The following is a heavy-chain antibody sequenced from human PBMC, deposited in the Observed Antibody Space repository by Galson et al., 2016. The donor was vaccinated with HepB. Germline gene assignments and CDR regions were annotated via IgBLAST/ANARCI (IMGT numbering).Heavy chain of an antibody. CDR1: GDPISSGGYY. J-gene: IGHJ4*02. V-gene: IGHV4-31*03. CDR3: AREGGYYDSSGHYYSTPFDY. Sequence: TLSLTCTVSGDPISSGGYYWSWIRQHPGKGLEWIGYIYHSGTTYYNPSLKSRVTISVDTSKNQFSLNLSSVTAEDTALYYCAREGGYYDSSGHYYSTPFDYWGQGALVTVSS. CDR2: IYHSGTT. D-gene: IGHD3-22*01.